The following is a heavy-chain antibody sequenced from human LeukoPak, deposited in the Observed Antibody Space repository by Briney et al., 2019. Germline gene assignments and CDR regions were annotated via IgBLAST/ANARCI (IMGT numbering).Heavy chain of an antibody. Sequence: PSETRSLTCTVSGRSIRSGGYYWSWIRQPPGKGLEWIGYIYYSGSTYYNPSLKSRVTISVDTSKNQFSLKLSSVTAADTAVYYCARLTQGWVCSSTSCYSDVWGQGTTVTVSS. CDR3: ARLTQGWVCSSTSCYSDV. CDR1: GRSIRSGGYY. J-gene: IGHJ6*02. V-gene: IGHV4-30-4*01. D-gene: IGHD2-2*02. CDR2: IYYSGST.